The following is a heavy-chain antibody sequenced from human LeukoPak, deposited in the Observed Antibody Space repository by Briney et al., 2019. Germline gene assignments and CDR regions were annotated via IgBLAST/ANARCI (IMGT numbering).Heavy chain of an antibody. CDR1: GYTFTGYY. Sequence: ASVKVSCKASGYTFTGYYMHWVRQAPGQGLEWMGWINPNSGGTNYAQKFQGRVTMTRDTSISTAYMELSRLRSDDTAVYYCARSGGPSAYSLDFWGQGTLVTVSS. V-gene: IGHV1-2*02. J-gene: IGHJ4*02. D-gene: IGHD2-15*01. CDR3: ARSGGPSAYSLDF. CDR2: INPNSGGT.